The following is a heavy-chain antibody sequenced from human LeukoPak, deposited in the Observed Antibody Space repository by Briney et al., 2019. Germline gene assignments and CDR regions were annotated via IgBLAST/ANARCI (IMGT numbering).Heavy chain of an antibody. Sequence: PSETLSLTCTVSDVSIISTNSYWGWIRQSPRTGLEWIGNIYSSGRTYYNPSLKSRVTISIDMSENQSSLKLTSVTAADTAVYYCARKREGPATGIDYWGQGTLVTVSS. D-gene: IGHD2-15*01. CDR1: DVSIISTNSY. V-gene: IGHV4-39*07. J-gene: IGHJ4*02. CDR2: IYSSGRT. CDR3: ARKREGPATGIDY.